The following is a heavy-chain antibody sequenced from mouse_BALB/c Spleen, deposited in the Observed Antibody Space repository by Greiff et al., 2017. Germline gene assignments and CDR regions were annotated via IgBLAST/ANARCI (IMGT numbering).Heavy chain of an antibody. J-gene: IGHJ4*01. CDR1: GFAFSSYD. D-gene: IGHD1-1*01. CDR3: ARVVLIYAMDY. Sequence: EVKLMESGGGLVKPGGSLKLSCAASGFAFSSYDMSWVRQTPEKRLEWVAYISSGGGSTYYPDTVKGRFTISRDNAKNTLYLQMSSLKSEDTAMYYCARVVLIYAMDYWGQGTSVTVSS. V-gene: IGHV5-12-1*01. CDR2: ISSGGGST.